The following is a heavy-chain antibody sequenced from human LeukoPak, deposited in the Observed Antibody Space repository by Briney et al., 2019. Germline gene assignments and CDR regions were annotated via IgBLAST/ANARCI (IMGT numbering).Heavy chain of an antibody. CDR1: GFTVSGNS. V-gene: IGHV3-53*01. CDR2: IYSDNT. J-gene: IGHJ4*02. CDR3: ARRAGAYSHPYDY. D-gene: IGHD4/OR15-4a*01. Sequence: GGSLRLSCTVSGFTVSGNSMSWVRQAPGKGLEWVSFIYSDNTHYSDSVKGRFTISRDNSKNTLYLQMNSLRAEDTAVYYCARRAGAYSHPYDYWGQGTLVTVSS.